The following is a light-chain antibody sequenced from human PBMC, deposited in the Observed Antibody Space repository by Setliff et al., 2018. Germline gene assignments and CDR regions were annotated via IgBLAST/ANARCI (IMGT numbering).Light chain of an antibody. CDR2: DVS. CDR1: SSDVGGYNY. V-gene: IGLV2-11*01. Sequence: QSVLTQPRSVPGSPGQSVTISCTGTSSDVGGYNYVSWYQQHPGKAPKVMIYDVSKRPSGVPDRFSGSKSGNTASLTISGLQAEDEAEYYCCSYAGSYTYVFGTGTKVTVL. J-gene: IGLJ1*01. CDR3: CSYAGSYTYV.